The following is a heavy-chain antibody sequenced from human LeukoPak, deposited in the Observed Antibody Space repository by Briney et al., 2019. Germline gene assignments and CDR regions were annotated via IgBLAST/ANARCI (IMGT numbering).Heavy chain of an antibody. Sequence: ASVKVSCKASGYTFTGYYMHWVRQAPGQGLEWMGWINPNSGGTNYAQKFQGRVTMTRDTSISTAYMELSRLRSDDTAVYYCARARRGSAPYYYYYMDVWGKGTTVTVSS. CDR3: ARARRGSAPYYYYYMDV. CDR2: INPNSGGT. CDR1: GYTFTGYY. V-gene: IGHV1-2*02. D-gene: IGHD1-14*01. J-gene: IGHJ6*03.